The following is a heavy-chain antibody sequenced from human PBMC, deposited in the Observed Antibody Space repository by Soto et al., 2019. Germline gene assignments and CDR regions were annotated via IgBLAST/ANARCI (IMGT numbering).Heavy chain of an antibody. CDR3: ARDSRSGYYFDN. V-gene: IGHV4-30-2*01. CDR1: GDSISSGGYS. CDR2: TYHSGGA. Sequence: QLQLQESGSGLVKPSQTLPLTCVVSGDSISSGGYSWNWIRQPPGKALEWIGHTYHSGGALYNPSLDSRVTISVDKSKNHFSLRLTSVTAADTAVYYCARDSRSGYYFDNWGQGTLVTVSS. D-gene: IGHD3-22*01. J-gene: IGHJ4*02.